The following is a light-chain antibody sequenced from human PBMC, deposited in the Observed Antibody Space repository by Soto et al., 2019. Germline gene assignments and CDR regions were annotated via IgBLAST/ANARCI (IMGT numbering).Light chain of an antibody. CDR1: SSDVGGYNY. J-gene: IGLJ1*01. Sequence: QSALTQPASVSGSPGQSITISCTGTSSDVGGYNYVSWYQQHTDKAPKLMIYEVSNRPSGVSNRFSGSKSGNTASFTISGLQAEDEADYYCSSYTSGSTRYVFGTGTKLTVL. CDR3: SSYTSGSTRYV. CDR2: EVS. V-gene: IGLV2-14*01.